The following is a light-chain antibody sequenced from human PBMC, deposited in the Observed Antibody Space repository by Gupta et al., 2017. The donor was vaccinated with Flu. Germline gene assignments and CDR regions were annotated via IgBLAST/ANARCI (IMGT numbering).Light chain of an antibody. J-gene: IGLJ1*01. CDR3: ATWDDSLNGSFV. Sequence: QSVLTLPPSASGTPGQRVTISCSGRSSNIGSNIVNWYQQLPGTAPKRLIYSNNQRPSGVPDRFSGSKSGTSASLAISGLQSEDEADYYCATWDDSLNGSFVFGTGTKVTVL. CDR2: SNN. CDR1: SSNIGSNI. V-gene: IGLV1-44*01.